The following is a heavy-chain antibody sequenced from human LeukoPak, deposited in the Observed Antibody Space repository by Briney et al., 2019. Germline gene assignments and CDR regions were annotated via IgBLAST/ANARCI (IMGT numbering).Heavy chain of an antibody. V-gene: IGHV4-61*02. CDR3: ASIGYCSGGSCSGDY. Sequence: SQTLSLTCTVSGGSISSGSYYWSWIRQPAGKGLEWIGRIYTSGSTNYNPSLKSRVTISVDTSKNQFSLKLSSVTAADTAVYYCASIGYCSGGSCSGDYWGQGTLVTVSS. J-gene: IGHJ4*02. CDR2: IYTSGST. D-gene: IGHD2-15*01. CDR1: GGSISSGSYY.